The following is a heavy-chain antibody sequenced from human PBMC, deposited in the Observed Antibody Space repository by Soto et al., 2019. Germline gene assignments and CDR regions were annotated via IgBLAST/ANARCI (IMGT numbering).Heavy chain of an antibody. CDR1: GDSISSSNW. Sequence: QVQLQESGPGLVKPSGTLSLTCAVSGDSISSSNWWGWVRQSPGKGLEWIGEIHHSGITNYNPSLKSGVTISVDKSKNRFSLKLSSVTAADTAVYYCASIRYYYASGTFDYWGQGTLVTVSS. CDR2: IHHSGIT. J-gene: IGHJ4*02. D-gene: IGHD3-10*01. V-gene: IGHV4-4*02. CDR3: ASIRYYYASGTFDY.